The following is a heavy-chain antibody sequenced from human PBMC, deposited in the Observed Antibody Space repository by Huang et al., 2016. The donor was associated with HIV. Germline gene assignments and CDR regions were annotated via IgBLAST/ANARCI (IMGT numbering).Heavy chain of an antibody. CDR1: GYTFSSFG. CDR3: ARGGGIQLWLLGYYYMDV. Sequence: QVQLVQSGAEVKKPGASVKVSCKASGYTFSSFGISWVRQAPGQGCEWVGWMSVYNGNTKIAQKSQGRLTMTTETSTSTAYMERRSLRSDDTAVYYCARGGGIQLWLLGYYYMDVWGNGTTVTVSS. V-gene: IGHV1-18*01. D-gene: IGHD5-18*01. CDR2: MSVYNGNT. J-gene: IGHJ6*03.